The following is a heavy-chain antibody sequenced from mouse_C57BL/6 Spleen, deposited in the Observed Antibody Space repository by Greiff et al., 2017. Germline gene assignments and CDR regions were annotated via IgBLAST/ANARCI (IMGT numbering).Heavy chain of an antibody. CDR3: ARPLNCYGSGGWFAY. Sequence: EVNVVESGGGLVKPGGSLKLSCAASGFTFSDYGMHWVRQAPEKGLEWVAYISSGSSRINYAETVKGRFTLSIDNAKNTLFLQMTSLRSEDTAMYYCARPLNCYGSGGWFAYWGQGTLVSVSA. J-gene: IGHJ3*01. CDR2: ISSGSSRI. V-gene: IGHV5-17*01. CDR1: GFTFSDYG. D-gene: IGHD1-1*01.